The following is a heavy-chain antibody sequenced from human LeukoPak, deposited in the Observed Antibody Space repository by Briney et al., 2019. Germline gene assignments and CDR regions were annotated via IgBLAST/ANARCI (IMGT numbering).Heavy chain of an antibody. CDR2: IYPGDSAT. D-gene: IGHD2/OR15-2a*01. CDR3: ARQVFYDRHVDY. Sequence: GQSRKISCKGSGYSSPSYWIGWVRQIPGKGLEWMGIIYPGDSATRYSPSFEGQVTLQAHKSISTAYLQWSSLKDSDTAMYYCARQVFYDRHVDYWGQGALVTVSS. V-gene: IGHV5-51*01. J-gene: IGHJ4*02. CDR1: GYSSPSYW.